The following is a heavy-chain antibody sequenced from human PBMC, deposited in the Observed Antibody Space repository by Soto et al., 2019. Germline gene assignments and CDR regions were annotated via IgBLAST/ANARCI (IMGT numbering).Heavy chain of an antibody. Sequence: SETLSLTCTVSGGSISSGGYYWSWLRQHPGKGLEWIGYIYYSGSTYYNPSLKSRVTISVDTSKNQFSLKLSSVTAADTAVYYCARLEILRYFDWSLDAFDIWGQGTMVTVSS. J-gene: IGHJ3*02. CDR2: IYYSGST. V-gene: IGHV4-31*03. CDR3: ARLEILRYFDWSLDAFDI. CDR1: GGSISSGGYY. D-gene: IGHD3-9*01.